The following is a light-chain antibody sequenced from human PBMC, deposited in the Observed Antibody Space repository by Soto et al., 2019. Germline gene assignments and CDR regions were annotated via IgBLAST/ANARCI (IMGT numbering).Light chain of an antibody. CDR3: QQYGSSPRT. J-gene: IGKJ1*01. CDR2: DAS. CDR1: QSVDRY. Sequence: EIVLTQSPATLSLSPGQRATLSCRASQSVDRYLAWYQQKPGQAPRLLIYDASNRAPGIPARFSGSGSGTDFTLTISRLEPEDFAMYYCQQYGSSPRTFGQGTKVDIK. V-gene: IGKV3-20*01.